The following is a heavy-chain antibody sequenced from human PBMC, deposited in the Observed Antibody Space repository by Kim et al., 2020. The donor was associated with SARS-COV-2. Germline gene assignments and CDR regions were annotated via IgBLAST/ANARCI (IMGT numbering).Heavy chain of an antibody. CDR3: AKTRSLAAAGIDY. D-gene: IGHD6-13*01. Sequence: ADSVKGRFTISRDTSKNTLYLQMNSLRAEDTAVYYCAKTRSLAAAGIDYWGQGTLVTVSS. J-gene: IGHJ4*02. V-gene: IGHV3-23*01.